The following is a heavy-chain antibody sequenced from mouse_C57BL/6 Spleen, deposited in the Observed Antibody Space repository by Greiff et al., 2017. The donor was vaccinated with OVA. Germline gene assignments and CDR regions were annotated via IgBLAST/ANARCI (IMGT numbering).Heavy chain of an antibody. V-gene: IGHV5-17*01. Sequence: EVHLVESGGGLVKPGGSLKLSCAASGFTFSDYGMHWVRQAPEKGLEWVAYISSGSSTIYYADTVKGRFTISRDNAKNTLFLQMTSLRSEDTVMYYCARRDYGSSYAMDYWGQGTSVTVSS. J-gene: IGHJ4*01. CDR1: GFTFSDYG. D-gene: IGHD1-1*01. CDR2: ISSGSSTI. CDR3: ARRDYGSSYAMDY.